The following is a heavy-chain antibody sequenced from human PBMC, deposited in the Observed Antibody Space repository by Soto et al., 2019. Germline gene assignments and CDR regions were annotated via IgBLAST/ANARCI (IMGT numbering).Heavy chain of an antibody. CDR1: GFSLSTRGVG. J-gene: IGHJ4*02. CDR3: AHKGGGDRILDY. V-gene: IGHV2-5*02. D-gene: IGHD3-16*01. Sequence: QITLKESGPTLVKPTQTLTLTCNFSGFSLSTRGVGVGWIRQPPGKALEWLTLIYWDDAKEYSPSLRSRITFTKDPSKNPVVLTMTERAPGDTAKFYCAHKGGGDRILDYWGQGTLVTVSS. CDR2: IYWDDAK.